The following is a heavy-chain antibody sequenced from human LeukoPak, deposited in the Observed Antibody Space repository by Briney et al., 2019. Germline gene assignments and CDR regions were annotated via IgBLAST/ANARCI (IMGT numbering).Heavy chain of an antibody. J-gene: IGHJ3*02. CDR2: SYYSGST. CDR1: GGSVSRDSFY. V-gene: IGHV4-61*01. D-gene: IGHD2-15*01. Sequence: PSETLSLTCTVSGGSVSRDSFYWSWIRQPPGKGLEWIGYSYYSGSTNYNPFLKSRVTISVDTSKNQVSLKLSSVTAADTAVYYCARDSVAVAGDRAFDIWGHGTMVTVSS. CDR3: ARDSVAVAGDRAFDI.